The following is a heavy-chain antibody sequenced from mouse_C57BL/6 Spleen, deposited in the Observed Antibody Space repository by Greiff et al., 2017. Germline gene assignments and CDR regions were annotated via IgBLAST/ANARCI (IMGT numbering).Heavy chain of an antibody. V-gene: IGHV14-3*01. Sequence: VQLKESVAELVRPGASVKLSCTASGFNIKNTYMHWVKQRPEQGLEWIGRIDPANGNTKYAPKFQGKATITADTSSNTAYLQLSSLTSEDTAIXYGARSHYCGSSRYAMDYWGQGTSVTVSS. J-gene: IGHJ4*01. CDR1: GFNIKNTY. D-gene: IGHD1-1*01. CDR2: IDPANGNT. CDR3: ARSHYCGSSRYAMDY.